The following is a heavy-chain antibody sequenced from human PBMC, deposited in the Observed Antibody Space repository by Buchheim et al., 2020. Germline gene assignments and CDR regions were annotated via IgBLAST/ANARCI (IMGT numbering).Heavy chain of an antibody. CDR1: GYTFTSHY. CDR2: TNPSDGFT. J-gene: IGHJ4*02. Sequence: QVQLVQSGAEVKKPGASVKVSCKASGYTFTSHYIHWVRQAPGQGLEWVGITNPSDGFTSYAQRFQGRVTMTRDTSRRNVDMELSSLRSDDTAVYYCARAISGTRGSFDYWGQGTL. CDR3: ARAISGTRGSFDY. V-gene: IGHV1-46*01. D-gene: IGHD1-1*01.